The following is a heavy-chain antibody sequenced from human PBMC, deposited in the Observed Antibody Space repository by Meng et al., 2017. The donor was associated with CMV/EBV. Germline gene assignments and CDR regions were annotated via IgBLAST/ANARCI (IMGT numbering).Heavy chain of an antibody. Sequence: GSLRLSCAVYGWSFSGYYWSWLRQPPGKGLEWIGEINHSGSTNYNPSLKSRVTPSVDTSKNQFSLKLSSVTAADTAVYYCARGRSGTGRRRIAAAGWFDPWGQGTLVTVSS. D-gene: IGHD6-13*01. CDR3: ARGRSGTGRRRIAAAGWFDP. CDR1: GWSFSGYY. J-gene: IGHJ5*02. V-gene: IGHV4-34*01. CDR2: INHSGST.